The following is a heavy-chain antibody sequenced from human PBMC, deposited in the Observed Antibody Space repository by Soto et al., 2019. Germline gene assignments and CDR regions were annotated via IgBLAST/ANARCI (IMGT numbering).Heavy chain of an antibody. J-gene: IGHJ4*02. CDR3: AKDRVDGYKYYFDY. V-gene: IGHV3-30*18. CDR2: ISYDGSNK. CDR1: GFTFSSYG. D-gene: IGHD5-12*01. Sequence: GGSLRLSCAASGFTFSSYGMHWVHQAPGKGLEWVAVISYDGSNKYYADSVKGRFTISRDNSKNTLYLQMNSLRAEDTAVYYCAKDRVDGYKYYFDYWGQGTLVTVSS.